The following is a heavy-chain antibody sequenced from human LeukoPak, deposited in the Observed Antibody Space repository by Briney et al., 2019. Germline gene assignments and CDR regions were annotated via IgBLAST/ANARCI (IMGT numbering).Heavy chain of an antibody. CDR1: GFTFDDYT. CDR3: AKAVYDILTGYYREVVDNWFDP. D-gene: IGHD3-9*01. Sequence: GGSLRLSCAASGFTFDDYTMHWVRQAPGKGLEWVSLISWDGGSTYYADSVKGRFTISRDNSKNTLYLQMNSLRAEDTAVYYCAKAVYDILTGYYREVVDNWFDPWGQGTLVTVSS. J-gene: IGHJ5*02. CDR2: ISWDGGST. V-gene: IGHV3-43*01.